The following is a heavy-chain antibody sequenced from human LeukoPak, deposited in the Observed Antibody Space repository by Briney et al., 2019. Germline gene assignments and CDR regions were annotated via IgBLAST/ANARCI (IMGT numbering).Heavy chain of an antibody. V-gene: IGHV1-69*13. CDR3: ARVVVAATDAFDI. CDR1: GGTFSSYA. CDR2: IIPIFGTA. D-gene: IGHD2-15*01. Sequence: GASVKVSCKASGGTFSSYAISWVRQAPGQGLEWMGGIIPIFGTANYAQKFQGRVTITADESTSTAYMELSSLRSEDTAVYYCARVVVAATDAFDIWGQGTMVTVSS. J-gene: IGHJ3*02.